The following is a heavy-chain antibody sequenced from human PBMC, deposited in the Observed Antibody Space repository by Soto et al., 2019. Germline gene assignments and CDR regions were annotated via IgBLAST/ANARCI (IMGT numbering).Heavy chain of an antibody. D-gene: IGHD5-18*01. CDR3: ARDLESLDTAMVSDY. J-gene: IGHJ4*02. Sequence: GASVKVSCKASGYTFTGYYMHWVRQAPGQGLEWMGWINPNSGGTNYAQKFQGWVTMTRDTSISTAYMELSRLRSDDTAVYYCARDLESLDTAMVSDYWGQGTLVTVSS. V-gene: IGHV1-2*04. CDR2: INPNSGGT. CDR1: GYTFTGYY.